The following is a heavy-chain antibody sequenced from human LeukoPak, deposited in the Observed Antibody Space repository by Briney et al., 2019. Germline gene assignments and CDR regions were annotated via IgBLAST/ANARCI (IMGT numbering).Heavy chain of an antibody. D-gene: IGHD3-16*02. CDR3: ARDIGGGIEDMDV. Sequence: SETLSLTCTVSGGSISTYYWSWIRQSPGKGLEWIGYIYVTGTRYNPYLQRRVTISLDRSSNQFFLKMSSVTAADTAGYYCARDIGGGIEDMDVWGKGTKVIVSS. CDR2: IYVTGT. J-gene: IGHJ6*03. V-gene: IGHV4-4*09. CDR1: GGSISTYY.